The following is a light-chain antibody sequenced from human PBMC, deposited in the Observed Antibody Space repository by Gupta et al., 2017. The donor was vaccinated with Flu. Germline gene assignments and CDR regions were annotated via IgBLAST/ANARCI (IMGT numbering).Light chain of an antibody. CDR3: QQTDDSPWT. V-gene: IGKV1-39*01. CDR1: QRVTWN. J-gene: IGKJ1*01. CDR2: SSS. Sequence: PSSLSASVGDGVTIACRASQRVTWNLNWYQQKPGSAPRLLIYSSSTVQTGVSSRFSGSGSGTNFTLTITNRQPEDFATYSCQQTDDSPWTFGQGTKVEYK.